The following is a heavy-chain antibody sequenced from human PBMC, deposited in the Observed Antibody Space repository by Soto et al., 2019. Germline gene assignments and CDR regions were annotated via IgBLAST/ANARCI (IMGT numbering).Heavy chain of an antibody. D-gene: IGHD3-22*01. CDR1: GFTFSSYS. CDR2: ISSSSSTI. V-gene: IGHV3-48*02. Sequence: PVGSLRLSCAASGFTFSSYSMNWVRQAPVKGLEWVSYISSSSSTIYYADSVKGRFTISRDNAKNSLYLQMNSLRDEDTAVYYCARDPNYYDSSYGFDYWGQGTLVTVSS. J-gene: IGHJ4*02. CDR3: ARDPNYYDSSYGFDY.